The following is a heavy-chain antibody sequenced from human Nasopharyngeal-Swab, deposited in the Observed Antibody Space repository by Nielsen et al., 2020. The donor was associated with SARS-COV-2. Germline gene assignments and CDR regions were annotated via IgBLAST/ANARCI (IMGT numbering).Heavy chain of an antibody. J-gene: IGHJ6*02. D-gene: IGHD3/OR15-3a*01. CDR1: GYSFTSYW. CDR3: ARAGLPDTYYYYGMDV. Sequence: GESLKISCKGSGYSFTSYWIGWVRQMPGKGLEWMGIIYPGDSDTRYSPSFQGQVTISADKSISTAYLQWSSLKASDTAMYYCARAGLPDTYYYYGMDVWGQGTTVTVSS. CDR2: IYPGDSDT. V-gene: IGHV5-51*01.